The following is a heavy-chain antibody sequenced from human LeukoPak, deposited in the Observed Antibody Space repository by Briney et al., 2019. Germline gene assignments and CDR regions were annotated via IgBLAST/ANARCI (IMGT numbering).Heavy chain of an antibody. V-gene: IGHV4-34*01. CDR3: ARGRANWDYDFDY. D-gene: IGHD1-7*01. CDR2: ASHAGVT. Sequence: SETLSLTCAVHGPSFVGRHWSWIRQPPGKGLEWLGEASHAGVTNDNPSHKSRVSISVDTSKDQFSLNLASVTAADTAIYYCARGRANWDYDFDYWGPGTLVTVSS. J-gene: IGHJ4*02. CDR1: GPSFVGRH.